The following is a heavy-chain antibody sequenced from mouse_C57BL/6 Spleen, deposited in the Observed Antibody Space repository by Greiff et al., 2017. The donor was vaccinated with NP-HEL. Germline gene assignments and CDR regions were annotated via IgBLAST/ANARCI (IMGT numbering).Heavy chain of an antibody. D-gene: IGHD3-2*02. CDR1: GFTFSDYY. CDR2: ISNGGGST. CDR3: ARRGSGSDYYAMDY. Sequence: DVMLVESGGGLVQPGGSLKLSCAASGFTFSDYYMYWVRQTPEKRLEWVAYISNGGGSTYYPDTVKGRFTISRDNAKNTLYLQMSRLKSEDTAMYYCARRGSGSDYYAMDYWGQGTSVTVSS. J-gene: IGHJ4*01. V-gene: IGHV5-12*01.